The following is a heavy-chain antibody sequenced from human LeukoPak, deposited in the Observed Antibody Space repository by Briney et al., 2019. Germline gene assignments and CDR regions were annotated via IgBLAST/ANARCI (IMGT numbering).Heavy chain of an antibody. CDR2: IIPIFGTA. V-gene: IGHV1-69*01. Sequence: FPVTVSCKASRGTFSRYVILCVRPAAGQGLAWMGWIIPIFGTANFAQKFQSRVTITADESTRTAYMELSSLRSEDTAVYYCAAYCSGGSCHGVFDYWGQGTLVTVSS. J-gene: IGHJ4*02. CDR3: AAYCSGGSCHGVFDY. CDR1: RGTFSRYV. D-gene: IGHD2-15*01.